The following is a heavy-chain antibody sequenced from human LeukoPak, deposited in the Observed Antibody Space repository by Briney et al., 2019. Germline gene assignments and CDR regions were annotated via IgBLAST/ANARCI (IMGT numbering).Heavy chain of an antibody. D-gene: IGHD1-1*01. CDR2: ISGSGSTT. J-gene: IGHJ4*02. Sequence: GGSLRLSCADSGFTFSDSYMSWIRQAPGKGLEWVSYISGSGSTTYYADSVKGRFTVSRENAKNLLYLQMNSLRVEDTAVYYCARGTYGTPHLEDWGQGTLVTVSS. CDR3: ARGTYGTPHLED. V-gene: IGHV3-11*01. CDR1: GFTFSDSY.